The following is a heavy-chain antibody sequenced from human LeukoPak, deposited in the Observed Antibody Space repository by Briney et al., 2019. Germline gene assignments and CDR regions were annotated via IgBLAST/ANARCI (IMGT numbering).Heavy chain of an antibody. D-gene: IGHD2-2*01. J-gene: IGHJ1*01. V-gene: IGHV3-53*01. CDR3: ASARESCIGSTCYEYFHH. Sequence: PGGSLRLSCAASGFTFSTYSMKWVRQAPGRGLEWVSVFYSPGSTYYADSVHGRFTISRDNSLNTLFLQMNSLRVEDTAVYYCASARESCIGSTCYEYFHHWGQGTPLTVSS. CDR2: FYSPGST. CDR1: GFTFSTYS.